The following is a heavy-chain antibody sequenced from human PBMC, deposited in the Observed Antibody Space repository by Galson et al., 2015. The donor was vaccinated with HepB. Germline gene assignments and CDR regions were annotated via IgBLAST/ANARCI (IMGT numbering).Heavy chain of an antibody. J-gene: IGHJ4*02. V-gene: IGHV1-58*01. Sequence: SVKVSCKASGFTFTSSAVQWVRQARGQRLEWIGWIVVGSGNTNYAQKFQERVTITRDMSTSTAYMELSSLRSEDTAVYYCAAAGFSSSWHGTGDYWGQGTLVTVSS. CDR2: IVVGSGNT. D-gene: IGHD6-13*01. CDR3: AAAGFSSSWHGTGDY. CDR1: GFTFTSSA.